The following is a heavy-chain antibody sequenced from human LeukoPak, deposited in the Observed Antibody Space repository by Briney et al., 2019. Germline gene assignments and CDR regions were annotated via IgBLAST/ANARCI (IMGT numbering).Heavy chain of an antibody. D-gene: IGHD6-13*01. CDR1: GFTFSDYY. V-gene: IGHV3-11*01. Sequence: PGGSPRLSCAASGFTFSDYYMSWIRQAPGKGLEWVSYISSSGSTIYYADSVKGRFTISRDNAKNSLYLQMNSLRAEDTAVYYCARDLYSSSRPYYYGMDVWGQGTTVTVSS. CDR2: ISSSGSTI. J-gene: IGHJ6*02. CDR3: ARDLYSSSRPYYYGMDV.